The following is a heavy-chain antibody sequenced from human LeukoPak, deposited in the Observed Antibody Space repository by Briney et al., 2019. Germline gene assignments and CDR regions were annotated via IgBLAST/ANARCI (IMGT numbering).Heavy chain of an antibody. Sequence: HPGGSLGLSCAASGFTFSSYAMSWVRQAPGKGLEWVSAISGSGGSTYYADSVKGRFTISRDNSKNTLYLQMNSLRADDTAVYDCAKNYGYSGYDYLDYWGQGTLVTVSS. CDR2: ISGSGGST. D-gene: IGHD5-12*01. CDR3: AKNYGYSGYDYLDY. V-gene: IGHV3-23*01. CDR1: GFTFSSYA. J-gene: IGHJ4*02.